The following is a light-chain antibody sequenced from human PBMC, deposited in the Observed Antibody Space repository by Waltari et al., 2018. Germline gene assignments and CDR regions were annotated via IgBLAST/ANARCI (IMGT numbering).Light chain of an antibody. CDR3: QQYGSSFPFT. J-gene: IGKJ3*01. Sequence: EIVLTQSPGTLSLSPGERATLSCRASQSVSSSYLAWYQQKPGQAPRLLFYGASSRATGIPDRFSGSGSGTDFTLTISRLEVEDVAVYYCQQYGSSFPFTFGPGTKVDIK. V-gene: IGKV3-20*01. CDR1: QSVSSSY. CDR2: GAS.